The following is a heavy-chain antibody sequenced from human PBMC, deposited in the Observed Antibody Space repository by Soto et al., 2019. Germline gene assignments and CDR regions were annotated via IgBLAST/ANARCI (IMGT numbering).Heavy chain of an antibody. J-gene: IGHJ4*02. Sequence: QVQLQESGPGLVKPSGTLSLTCAVSGXXXXXXXXXXXVRXPXXXXXEWIGEIYHSGSTNYNPSLKSRVXXXXXXXXXXXXXXXXXXXXXXXXXXXXXXXXXXXXXWPFDYWGQGTLVTVSS. CDR2: IYHSGST. V-gene: IGHV4-4*02. CDR3: XXXXXXXXXWPFDY. CDR1: GXXXXXXXX.